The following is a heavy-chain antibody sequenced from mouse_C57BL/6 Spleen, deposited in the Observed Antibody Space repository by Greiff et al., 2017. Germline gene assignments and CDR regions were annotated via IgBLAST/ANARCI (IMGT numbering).Heavy chain of an antibody. J-gene: IGHJ2*01. CDR2: IYPGDGDT. CDR3: ARSGMDDYDLDY. V-gene: IGHV1-82*01. Sequence: QVQLKESGPELVKPGASVKISCKASGYAFSSSWMNWVKQRPGKGLEWIGRIYPGDGDTNYNGKFKGKATLTADKSSSTAYMQLSSLTSEDSAVYFCARSGMDDYDLDYWGQGTTLTVSS. D-gene: IGHD2-4*01. CDR1: GYAFSSSW.